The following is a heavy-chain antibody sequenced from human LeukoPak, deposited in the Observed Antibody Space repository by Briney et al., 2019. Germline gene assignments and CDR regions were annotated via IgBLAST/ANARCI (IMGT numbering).Heavy chain of an antibody. CDR2: ISYDGSNK. V-gene: IGHV3-30-3*01. J-gene: IGHJ6*02. D-gene: IGHD1-7*01. CDR3: ARVWNSNYYYYYGMDV. CDR1: GFTFSSYD. Sequence: GGSLRLSCAASGFTFSSYDMHWVRQAPGKGLEWVAVISYDGSNKYYADSVKGRFTISRDNSKNTLYLQMNSLRAEDTAVYYCARVWNSNYYYYYGMDVWGQGTTVTVSS.